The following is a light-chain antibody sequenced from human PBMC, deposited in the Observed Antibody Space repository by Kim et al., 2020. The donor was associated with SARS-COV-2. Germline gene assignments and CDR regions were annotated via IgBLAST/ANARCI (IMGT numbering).Light chain of an antibody. CDR3: QRYNSYAS. J-gene: IGKJ2*01. Sequence: RSASGGGRVTITGQASQGIGIWLVWDQQKAGKSPKHLIDNASSLESGVPSRFSGIGSGTEFTLTISSRQPDDFATYYCQRYNSYASLGQGTKREI. CDR2: NAS. CDR1: QGIGIW. V-gene: IGKV1-5*03.